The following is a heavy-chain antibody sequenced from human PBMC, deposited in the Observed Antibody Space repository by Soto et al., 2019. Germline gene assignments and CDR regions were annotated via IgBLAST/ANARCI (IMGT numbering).Heavy chain of an antibody. CDR1: GYTFTSYG. Sequence: ASVKVSCKASGYTFTSYGISWVRQAPGQGLEWMGLISPSGGSTSYAQKFQGRVTMTRDTSTSTAYMELSSLRSEDTAVYYCARDSRPGVQWLRLHHYYWG. CDR2: ISPSGGST. D-gene: IGHD5-12*01. CDR3: ARDSRPGVQWLRLHHYY. J-gene: IGHJ4*01. V-gene: IGHV1-18*01.